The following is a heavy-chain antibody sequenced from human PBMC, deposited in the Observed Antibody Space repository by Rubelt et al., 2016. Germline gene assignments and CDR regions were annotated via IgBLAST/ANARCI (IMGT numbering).Heavy chain of an antibody. D-gene: IGHD6-13*01. J-gene: IGHJ6*02. V-gene: IGHV4-59*08. CDR2: IYYSGST. CDR3: ARHRSSYYYGMDV. CDR1: GGSISSYY. Sequence: VSGGSISSYYWSWIRQPPGKGLEWIGYIYYSGSTNYNPSLKSRVTISVDTSKNQFSLKLSSVTAADTAVYYCARHRSSYYYGMDVWGQGTTVTVSS.